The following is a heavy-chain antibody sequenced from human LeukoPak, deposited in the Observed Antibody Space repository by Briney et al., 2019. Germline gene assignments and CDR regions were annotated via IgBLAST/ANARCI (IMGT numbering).Heavy chain of an antibody. D-gene: IGHD3-3*01. CDR3: ARRPSGYALSWLDP. V-gene: IGHV4-59*08. Sequence: SETLSLTCTVSAVSISSYYCSWIRQPPGRGPEWIGYIYYSGSTNYNPSLKSRVTISVDTSKNQFSLRLSSVTAADTAVYYWARRPSGYALSWLDPWGQGNLVTVSS. CDR2: IYYSGST. CDR1: AVSISSYY. J-gene: IGHJ5*02.